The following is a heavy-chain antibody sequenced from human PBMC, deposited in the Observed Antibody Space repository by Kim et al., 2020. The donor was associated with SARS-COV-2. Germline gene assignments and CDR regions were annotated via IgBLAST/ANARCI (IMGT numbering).Heavy chain of an antibody. CDR2: VFHSGTT. Sequence: SETLSLTCTVSGFPFTNSSFFWGWIRQPPGKGLEWIGTVFHSGTTYYNPSLKSRVTLSVDTSSNQFSLMVPSVTAADTALYYCPRLTHTLLCFDW. CDR3: PRLTHTLLCFDW. V-gene: IGHV4-39*01. J-gene: IGHJ5*01. D-gene: IGHD3-10*02. CDR1: GFPFTNSSFF.